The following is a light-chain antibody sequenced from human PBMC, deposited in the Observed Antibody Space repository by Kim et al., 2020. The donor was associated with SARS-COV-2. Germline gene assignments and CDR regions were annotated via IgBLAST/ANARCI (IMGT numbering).Light chain of an antibody. CDR3: QQYGSSET. V-gene: IGKV3-20*01. Sequence: SLSPGERATLSCRASQSVDRYLTWYQQKPGQAPRLLIYGASTRATGIPDRFSGSGSGTDFTLTISRLEPEDFAVYYCQQYGSSETFGQGTKVDIK. CDR1: QSVDRY. CDR2: GAS. J-gene: IGKJ1*01.